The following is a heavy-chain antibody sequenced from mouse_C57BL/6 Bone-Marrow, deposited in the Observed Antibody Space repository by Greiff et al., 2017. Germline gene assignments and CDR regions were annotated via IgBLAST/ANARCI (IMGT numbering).Heavy chain of an antibody. V-gene: IGHV3-6*01. CDR1: GYSITSGYY. CDR2: ISYDGSN. J-gene: IGHJ2*01. CDR3: ASLDSSGYNFDY. Sequence: ESGPGLVKPSPSLSLTCSVTGYSITSGYYWNWIRQFPGNKLEWMGYISYDGSNNYNPSLKNRISITRDTSKNQFFLKFNSVTTEDTATYYCASLDSSGYNFDYWGQGTTLTVSS. D-gene: IGHD3-2*02.